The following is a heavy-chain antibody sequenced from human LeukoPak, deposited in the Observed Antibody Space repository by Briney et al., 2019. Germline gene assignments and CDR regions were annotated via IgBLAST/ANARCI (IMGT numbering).Heavy chain of an antibody. CDR2: IYISGST. CDR3: ARDNTRQWLVRGYFDY. J-gene: IGHJ4*02. V-gene: IGHV4-4*07. D-gene: IGHD6-19*01. CDR1: GVSISTYY. Sequence: SETLSLTCTVSGVSISTYYWSWLRQPAGKGLEWIGRIYISGSTNYNPSLKSRLTMSVDTSKNQFSLKLSSVTAADTAVYYCARDNTRQWLVRGYFDYWGQGSLVTVSS.